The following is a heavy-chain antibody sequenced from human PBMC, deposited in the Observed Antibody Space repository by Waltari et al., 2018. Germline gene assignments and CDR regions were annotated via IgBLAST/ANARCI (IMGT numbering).Heavy chain of an antibody. CDR2: LNPGGGTT. D-gene: IGHD6-6*01. CDR3: AKDVGDAARQALDY. V-gene: IGHV3-23*01. Sequence: EVQLLESGGGLVQPGGSLRLSCAASGFTFSHFAMNWVRQAPGKGLEWVSALNPGGGTTYYADAVKGRFTISRDNSKNTLYLQMNSLTAEDTALYYCAKDVGDAARQALDYWGQGALVTVSP. J-gene: IGHJ4*02. CDR1: GFTFSHFA.